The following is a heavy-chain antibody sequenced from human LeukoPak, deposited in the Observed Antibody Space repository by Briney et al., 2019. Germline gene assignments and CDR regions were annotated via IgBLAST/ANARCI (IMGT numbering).Heavy chain of an antibody. J-gene: IGHJ4*02. CDR2: TYYRSKWYN. D-gene: IGHD3/OR15-3a*01. Sequence: PSQTLSLTCAISGDSVSSNSAAWNWIRQSPSRGLEWLGRTYYRSKWYNEYAISVKGRITIDPDTSKNQFSLQLYSVTPEDTAVYYCARDGTWRFDYWGQGTLVTVSP. CDR1: GDSVSSNSAA. V-gene: IGHV6-1*01. CDR3: ARDGTWRFDY.